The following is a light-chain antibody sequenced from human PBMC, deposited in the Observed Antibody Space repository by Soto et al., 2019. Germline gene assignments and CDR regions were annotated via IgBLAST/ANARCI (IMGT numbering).Light chain of an antibody. CDR3: QDFGSLPYT. CDR2: AAS. J-gene: IGKJ2*01. V-gene: IGKV3-20*01. Sequence: LVLTQSPGTLSLSPGERATLSCRASQSVNSGHFAWYHQKPGQAPRLLIYAASTRATGVPDRFSGSGSGTDFTLTISRLEPEYFAVYYCQDFGSLPYTFGQGTKLEIK. CDR1: QSVNSGH.